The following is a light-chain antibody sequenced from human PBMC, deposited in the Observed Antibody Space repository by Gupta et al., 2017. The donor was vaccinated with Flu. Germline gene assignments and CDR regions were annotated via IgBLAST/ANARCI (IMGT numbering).Light chain of an antibody. CDR3: QVWDSRSDHPV. CDR1: NIGSKS. V-gene: IGLV3-21*02. J-gene: IGLJ2*01. CDR2: DDS. Sequence: SYVLTQPPPVSVAPGQTARITCGGNNIGSKSVDWYQQKAGQAPVVVVYDDSDGPSGIPERFSGSNSGNTATLTISRVGVGDEADYHCQVWDSRSDHPVFGGGTTLTVL.